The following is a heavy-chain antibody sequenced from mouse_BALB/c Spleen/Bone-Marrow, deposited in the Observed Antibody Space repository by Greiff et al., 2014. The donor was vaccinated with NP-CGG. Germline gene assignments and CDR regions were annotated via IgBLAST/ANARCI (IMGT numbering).Heavy chain of an antibody. CDR2: IWAGGST. Sequence: AKVVESGPGLVAPSQSLSITCTVSGFSLTSYGVHWVRQPPGKVLEWLGVIWAGGSTNYNSALMSRLSISKDNSKSQVFLKMNSLQTDDTAMYYCARGSYYEGAMDYWGQGTSVTVSS. CDR3: ARGSYYEGAMDY. J-gene: IGHJ4*01. V-gene: IGHV2-9*02. D-gene: IGHD1-1*01. CDR1: GFSLTSYG.